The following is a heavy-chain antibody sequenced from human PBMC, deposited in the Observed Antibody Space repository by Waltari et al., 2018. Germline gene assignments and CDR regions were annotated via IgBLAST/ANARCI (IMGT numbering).Heavy chain of an antibody. V-gene: IGHV3-23*04. D-gene: IGHD5-12*01. Sequence: EVQLVESGGGLVQPGGSLRLSCAASGFTFSSYAMSWVRQAPGKGLEWVSAISGSGGSTYYADSVKGRVTISRDNSKNTLYLQMNSLRAEDTAVYYCARGKMATIGLDYWGQGTLVTVSS. J-gene: IGHJ4*02. CDR1: GFTFSSYA. CDR3: ARGKMATIGLDY. CDR2: ISGSGGST.